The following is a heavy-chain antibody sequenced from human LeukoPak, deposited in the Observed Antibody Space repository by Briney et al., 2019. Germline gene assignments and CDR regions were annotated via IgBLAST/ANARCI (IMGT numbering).Heavy chain of an antibody. J-gene: IGHJ6*03. CDR3: ARGGIAAAGTFRLALRGESNYYYYYMDV. CDR1: GFTFDDYG. V-gene: IGHV3-30*03. CDR2: ISFDGSDK. D-gene: IGHD6-13*01. Sequence: PGGSLRLSCAASGFTFDDYGMTWVRQAPGKGLEWVALISFDGSDKYYADSMKGRCTISRDNSKNTLYLQMNSLRAEDTAVYYCARGGIAAAGTFRLALRGESNYYYYYMDVWGKGTTVTVSS.